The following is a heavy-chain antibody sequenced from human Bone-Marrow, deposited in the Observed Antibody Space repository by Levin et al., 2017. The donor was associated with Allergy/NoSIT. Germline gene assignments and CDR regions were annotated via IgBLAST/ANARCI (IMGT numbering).Heavy chain of an antibody. Sequence: PGGSLRLSCAASGFTFNDYGIHWVRQAPGKGLEWVALIAYDGDNKYYADSVKGRFTISRDNSKNTLYLQMNSLRPEDTAVYYCAKEGRIAVATTTWFDSWGQGTLVTVSS. CDR2: IAYDGDNK. V-gene: IGHV3-30*18. CDR1: GFTFNDYG. CDR3: AKEGRIAVATTTWFDS. J-gene: IGHJ5*01. D-gene: IGHD6-19*01.